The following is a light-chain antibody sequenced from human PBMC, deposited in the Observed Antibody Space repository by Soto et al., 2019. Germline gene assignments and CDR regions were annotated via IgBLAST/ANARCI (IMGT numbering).Light chain of an antibody. V-gene: IGKV1D-13*01. J-gene: IGKJ1*01. CDR3: QQFNNYFSWT. Sequence: AIQLTQSPSSLSASVGDRVTITCRASQGISSALAWYQQKPGQAPKLLIYDASSLESGVPSRFSGSGSGTDFTLTISSLQPEDFATYYCQQFNNYFSWTFGQGTKVEIK. CDR1: QGISSA. CDR2: DAS.